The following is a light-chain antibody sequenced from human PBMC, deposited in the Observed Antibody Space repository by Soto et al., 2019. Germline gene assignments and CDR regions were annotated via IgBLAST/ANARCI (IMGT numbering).Light chain of an antibody. CDR3: SSYTSSSTYV. V-gene: IGLV2-14*02. Sequence: QSVLTQPASVSGSPGQSITISCTGTSSTVGGFNVVSWYQQHPGKAPKVIIYEGIKRPSGVSNRFSGSNSGSTVSLTISGLQAEDEADYYCSSYTSSSTYVFGTGTKVTVL. J-gene: IGLJ1*01. CDR2: EGI. CDR1: SSTVGGFNV.